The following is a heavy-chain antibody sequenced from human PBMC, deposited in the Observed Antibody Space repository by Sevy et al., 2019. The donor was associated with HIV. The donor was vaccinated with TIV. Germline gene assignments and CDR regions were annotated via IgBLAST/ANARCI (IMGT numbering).Heavy chain of an antibody. CDR3: AGENAWGRGYS. CDR1: GGSITSLY. Sequence: SETLSLTCTVSGGSITSLYWNWIQQPPGKGLEWIANIYYNGHINYNPSLMSRVTLSLDTSKNQFSLRLSSVTAADTAMYYCAGENAWGRGYSWGQGTLVTVSS. J-gene: IGHJ4*02. D-gene: IGHD1-26*01. CDR2: IYYNGHI. V-gene: IGHV4-59*08.